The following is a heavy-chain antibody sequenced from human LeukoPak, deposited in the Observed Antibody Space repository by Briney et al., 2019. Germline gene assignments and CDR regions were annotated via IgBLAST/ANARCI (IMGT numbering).Heavy chain of an antibody. V-gene: IGHV3-23*01. Sequence: GGSLRVSCAASGFTFSNYAMSWVRQAPGKGLEWVSAISGSGGSPYYADSVKGRFTISRDNSKNTLYLQMNSLRAEDTAVYYCAKGHYYDSGDSFDYWGQGALVSVSS. CDR1: GFTFSNYA. CDR3: AKGHYYDSGDSFDY. J-gene: IGHJ4*02. D-gene: IGHD3-22*01. CDR2: ISGSGGSP.